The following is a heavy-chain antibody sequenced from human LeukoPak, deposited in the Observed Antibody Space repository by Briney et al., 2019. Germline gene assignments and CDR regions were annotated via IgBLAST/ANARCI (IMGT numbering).Heavy chain of an antibody. CDR3: AGVLRGTFYFDY. CDR1: GFTLSRYW. Sequence: GGSLRLSCAASGFTLSRYWMSWVRQAPGKGLEWVANIKQDGSEKYYADSVKGRFTISRDNAKNSLYLQMNSLRVEDTAVYYCAGVLRGTFYFDYWGQGTLVTVSS. J-gene: IGHJ4*02. CDR2: IKQDGSEK. V-gene: IGHV3-7*01. D-gene: IGHD3-16*01.